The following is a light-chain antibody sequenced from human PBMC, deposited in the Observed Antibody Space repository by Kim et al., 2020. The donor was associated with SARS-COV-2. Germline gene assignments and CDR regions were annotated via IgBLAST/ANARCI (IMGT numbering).Light chain of an antibody. J-gene: IGKJ1*01. CDR3: QQYNNYSPWT. Sequence: DIQMTQSPSNLSASVGDRVTITCRASQSISSWLAWYQQKPGKAPKLLIYDASSLESGVPSRFSGSGSGTEFTLTISSLQPDDFATYYCQQYNNYSPWTFGQGTKVDIK. CDR1: QSISSW. CDR2: DAS. V-gene: IGKV1-5*01.